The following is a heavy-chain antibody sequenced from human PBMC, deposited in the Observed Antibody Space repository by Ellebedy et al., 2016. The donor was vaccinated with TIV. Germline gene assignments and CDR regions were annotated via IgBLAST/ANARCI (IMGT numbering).Heavy chain of an antibody. CDR3: ARAYELWLRGPYYYMDV. D-gene: IGHD5-18*01. V-gene: IGHV4-34*01. Sequence: SETLSLTXAVYGGSFSGYYWSWIRQPPGKGLEWIGEINHSGSTNYNPSLKSRVTISVDTSKNQFSLKLSSVTAADTAVYYCARAYELWLRGPYYYMDVWGKGTTVTVSS. CDR2: INHSGST. CDR1: GGSFSGYY. J-gene: IGHJ6*03.